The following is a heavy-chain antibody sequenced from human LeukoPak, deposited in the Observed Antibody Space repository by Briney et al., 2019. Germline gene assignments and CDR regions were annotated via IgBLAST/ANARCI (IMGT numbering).Heavy chain of an antibody. CDR2: ISYDGSNK. J-gene: IGHJ4*02. V-gene: IGHV3-30*18. Sequence: GGSLRLSCAASGFTFSSYGMHWVRQAPGKGLEWVAVISYDGSNKYYADSVKGRFTISRDNSKNTLYLQMNSLRAEDTAVYYCANPPRDSTVTTIYWGQGTLVTVSS. D-gene: IGHD4-17*01. CDR3: ANPPRDSTVTTIY. CDR1: GFTFSSYG.